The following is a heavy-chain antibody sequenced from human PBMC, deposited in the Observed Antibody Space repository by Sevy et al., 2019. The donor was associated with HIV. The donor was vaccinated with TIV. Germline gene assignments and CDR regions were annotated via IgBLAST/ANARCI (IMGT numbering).Heavy chain of an antibody. V-gene: IGHV4-61*02. Sequence: SETLSLTCTVSGGSISSGNYYWSWIRQPAGKGLEWFGRIHASVSTNYKSSLKSRVTMSVDTSKNQFSLRVTSVTAADTAVYYCARLVREGATYPDYWGQGTLVTVSS. CDR3: ARLVREGATYPDY. CDR2: IHASVST. J-gene: IGHJ4*02. CDR1: GGSISSGNYY. D-gene: IGHD1-26*01.